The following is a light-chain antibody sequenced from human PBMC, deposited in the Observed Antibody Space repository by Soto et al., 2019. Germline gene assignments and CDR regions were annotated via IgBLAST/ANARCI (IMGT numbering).Light chain of an antibody. Sequence: QSALTQPASVSGSPGQSITISCTGTSSDVGRYNYVSWYQQHPGKAPKLMIYEVNDRPSGVSNRFSGSKSGNTASLSISGLQAEDEADYYCRSYTTSGTYVFGTGTKVTVL. CDR3: RSYTTSGTYV. CDR1: SSDVGRYNY. V-gene: IGLV2-14*01. J-gene: IGLJ1*01. CDR2: EVN.